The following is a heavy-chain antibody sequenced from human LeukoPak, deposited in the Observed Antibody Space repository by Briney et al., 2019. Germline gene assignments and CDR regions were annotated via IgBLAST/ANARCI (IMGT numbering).Heavy chain of an antibody. CDR2: ISGSGGST. CDR1: GFTFSSYA. J-gene: IGHJ3*02. CDR3: AREREAVDAFDI. Sequence: QTGGSLRLSCAASGFTFSSYAMSWVRQAPGKGLEWVSAISGSGGSTYYADSVKGRFTTSRDNSKNTLSLQMNSLRAEDTAVYYCAREREAVDAFDIWGQGTMVTVSS. D-gene: IGHD6-19*01. V-gene: IGHV3-23*01.